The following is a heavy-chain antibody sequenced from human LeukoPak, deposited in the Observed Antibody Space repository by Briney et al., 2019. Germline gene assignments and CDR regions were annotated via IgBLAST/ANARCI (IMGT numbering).Heavy chain of an antibody. J-gene: IGHJ5*02. CDR1: GYTFTSYD. D-gene: IGHD3-10*01. CDR3: ARDHRLTTMVRGVITHLSGWFDP. CDR2: MNPNSGNT. V-gene: IGHV1-8*01. Sequence: ASVKVSCKASGYTFTSYDINWVRQATGQGLEWMGWMNPNSGNTGYAQKFQGRVTMTRNTSISTAYMELSSLRSEDTAVYYCARDHRLTTMVRGVITHLSGWFDPWGQGTLVTVSS.